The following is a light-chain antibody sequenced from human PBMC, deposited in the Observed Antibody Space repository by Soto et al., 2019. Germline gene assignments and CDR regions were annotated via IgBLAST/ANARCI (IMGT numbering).Light chain of an antibody. CDR3: QQYNDWPLT. CDR2: GAS. CDR1: QSVGVN. Sequence: EIVMTQSPATLSVSPGEGATLSCRAGQSVGVNLAWYQQMPGQAPRLLMYGASTRATGIPARFSGSGSGTEFTLTISSLQSEDFALYYCQQYNDWPLTFGQGTKVDIK. J-gene: IGKJ1*01. V-gene: IGKV3-15*01.